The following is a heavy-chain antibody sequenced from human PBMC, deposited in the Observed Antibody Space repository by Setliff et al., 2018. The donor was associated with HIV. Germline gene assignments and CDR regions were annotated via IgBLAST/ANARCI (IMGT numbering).Heavy chain of an antibody. CDR1: GYPFSNFG. D-gene: IGHD1-7*01. V-gene: IGHV1-18*01. CDR2: INVYNGDT. Sequence: ASVKVSCKASGYPFSNFGVSWVRQAPGQGLEWMAWINVYNGDTNFALKFQGRVTLTKDTSTSTGYMELSSLRSEDTAVYYCTFGWNYVWHYWGQGTLVTVSS. CDR3: TFGWNYVWHY. J-gene: IGHJ4*02.